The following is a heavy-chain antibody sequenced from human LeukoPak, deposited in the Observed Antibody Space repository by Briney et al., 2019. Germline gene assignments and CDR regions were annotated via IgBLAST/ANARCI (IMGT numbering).Heavy chain of an antibody. Sequence: GGSLRLSCAASGFTFSSYGMHWVRQAPGKGLEWVAFIRYDGSNKYYADSVKGRFTISRDNSKNTLYLQMNSLRAEDTAVYYCAKGTQSTIFGVAPPDYYMDVWGKGTTVTVSS. CDR2: IRYDGSNK. D-gene: IGHD3-3*01. V-gene: IGHV3-30*02. CDR1: GFTFSSYG. CDR3: AKGTQSTIFGVAPPDYYMDV. J-gene: IGHJ6*03.